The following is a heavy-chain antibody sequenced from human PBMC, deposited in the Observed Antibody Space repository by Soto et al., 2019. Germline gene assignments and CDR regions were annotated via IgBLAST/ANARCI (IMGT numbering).Heavy chain of an antibody. CDR2: IYYSGST. CDR3: ARTTGSGSYWAYYFDY. Sequence: SETLSLTCTVSGGSISSGGYYWSWIRQHPGNGLEWIGYIYYSGSTYYNPSLKSRVTISVDTSKNQFSLKLTSVTAADTAVYYCARTTGSGSYWAYYFDYWGQGTLVTVSS. D-gene: IGHD1-26*01. V-gene: IGHV4-31*03. J-gene: IGHJ4*02. CDR1: GGSISSGGYY.